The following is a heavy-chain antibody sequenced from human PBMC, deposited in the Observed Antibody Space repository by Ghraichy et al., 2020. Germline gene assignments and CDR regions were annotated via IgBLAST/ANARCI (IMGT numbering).Heavy chain of an antibody. J-gene: IGHJ5*02. V-gene: IGHV3-23*01. CDR2: ISGSGGST. Sequence: GGSLRLSCAASGFTFSSYAMSWVRQAPWKGLEWVSAISGSGGSTYYADSVKGRFTISRDNSKNTLYLQMNSLRAEDTAVYYCEKGVRNQYLAVAGYNWFDPWRQGTLVTVS. CDR1: GFTFSSYA. CDR3: EKGVRNQYLAVAGYNWFDP. D-gene: IGHD6-19*01.